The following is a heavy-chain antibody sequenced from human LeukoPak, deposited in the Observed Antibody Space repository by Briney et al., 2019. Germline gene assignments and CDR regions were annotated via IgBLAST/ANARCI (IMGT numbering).Heavy chain of an antibody. J-gene: IGHJ4*02. CDR2: ISWNSGSI. V-gene: IGHV3-9*01. D-gene: IGHD1-26*01. CDR3: AKDRSGSYYVGFDY. Sequence: GRSLRLSCAASGFTFDDYAMHWVRQAPGKGLEWVSGISWNSGSIGYADSVKGRFTISRDNAKNSLYLQMNSLRAEDTALYYCAKDRSGSYYVGFDYWGQRTLVTVSS. CDR1: GFTFDDYA.